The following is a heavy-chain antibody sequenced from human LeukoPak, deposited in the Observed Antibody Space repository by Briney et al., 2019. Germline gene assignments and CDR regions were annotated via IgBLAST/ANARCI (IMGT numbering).Heavy chain of an antibody. V-gene: IGHV6-1*01. CDR2: TYYRSKWYN. Sequence: SQTLSLTCAISGDSVSSNTAAWNWIRQSPSRGLEWLGRTYYRSKWYNDYAVSVKSRITINPDTSKNQFSLQLNSVTPEDTAVYYCARLGLSTTVTTGYYYYGMDVWGQGTTVTVS. CDR3: ARLGLSTTVTTGYYYYGMDV. D-gene: IGHD4-17*01. J-gene: IGHJ6*02. CDR1: GDSVSSNTAA.